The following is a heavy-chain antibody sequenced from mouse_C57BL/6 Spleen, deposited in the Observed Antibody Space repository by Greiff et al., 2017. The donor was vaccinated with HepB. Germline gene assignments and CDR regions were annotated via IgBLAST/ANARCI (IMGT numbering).Heavy chain of an antibody. CDR1: GYTFTNYN. J-gene: IGHJ3*01. Sequence: EVQLQQSGPELVKPGASVKIPCKASGYTFTNYNMDWVKQSHGKSLEGIGDINPNNGGTIYNQKFKGKATLTVDKSSSTAYMELRSLTYEDTVVNDCDRLRGGYDGWFAYWGQGTLVTVSA. V-gene: IGHV1-18*01. D-gene: IGHD2-2*01. CDR2: INPNNGGT. CDR3: DRLRGGYDGWFAY.